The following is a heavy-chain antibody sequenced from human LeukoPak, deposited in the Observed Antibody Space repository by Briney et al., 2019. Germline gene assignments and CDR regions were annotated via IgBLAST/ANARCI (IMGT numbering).Heavy chain of an antibody. CDR3: ARGGYTGYDSVEGVDY. D-gene: IGHD5-12*01. Sequence: GASLKDSCKASGYTLSYYGINWVRQTPGQGLEWMGWISAYNGNTNYAQKYQGRVTTTTDTSTNTAYMALRSLRSDDTAVYYCARGGYTGYDSVEGVDYWGQGTLVTVST. J-gene: IGHJ4*02. V-gene: IGHV1-18*01. CDR1: GYTLSYYG. CDR2: ISAYNGNT.